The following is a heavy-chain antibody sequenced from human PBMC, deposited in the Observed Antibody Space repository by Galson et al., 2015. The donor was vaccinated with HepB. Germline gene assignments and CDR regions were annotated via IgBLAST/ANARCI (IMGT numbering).Heavy chain of an antibody. Sequence: SLRLSCAASGFTFSSYAMSWVRQAPGKGLEWVSAISGSGGSTHYADSVKGRFTISRDNSKNTLYLQMNSLRAEDTAVYYCAKRDKTSRHSSGYSPSFDYWGQGTLVTVSS. D-gene: IGHD3-22*01. V-gene: IGHV3-23*01. J-gene: IGHJ4*02. CDR3: AKRDKTSRHSSGYSPSFDY. CDR2: ISGSGGST. CDR1: GFTFSSYA.